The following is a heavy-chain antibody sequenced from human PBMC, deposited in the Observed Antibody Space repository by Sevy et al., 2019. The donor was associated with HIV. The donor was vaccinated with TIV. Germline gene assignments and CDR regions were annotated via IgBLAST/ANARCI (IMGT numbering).Heavy chain of an antibody. CDR1: GFTVSSNY. CDR3: ARGVGVDCSGGSCYYNWFDP. V-gene: IGHV3-53*01. J-gene: IGHJ5*02. D-gene: IGHD2-15*01. Sequence: GGSLRLSCAASGFTVSSNYMSWVRKAPGKGLEGVSVIYSGGGTYYADSVKGRFTISRDNSKNTLYLQMNSLRAEDTAVYYCARGVGVDCSGGSCYYNWFDPWGQGTLVTVSS. CDR2: IYSGGGT.